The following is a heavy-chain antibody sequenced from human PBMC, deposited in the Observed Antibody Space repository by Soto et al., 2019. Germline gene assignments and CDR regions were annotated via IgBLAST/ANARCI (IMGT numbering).Heavy chain of an antibody. Sequence: GGSLRLSCAASGFTFSSYGMSWVRQAPGKGLEWVSAISGSGGSTYYADSVKGRFTISRDNSKNTLYLQMNSLRAEDTAVYYCAKNYDSSGYYDDAFDIWGQGTMVTVSS. V-gene: IGHV3-23*01. CDR2: ISGSGGST. J-gene: IGHJ3*02. D-gene: IGHD3-22*01. CDR1: GFTFSSYG. CDR3: AKNYDSSGYYDDAFDI.